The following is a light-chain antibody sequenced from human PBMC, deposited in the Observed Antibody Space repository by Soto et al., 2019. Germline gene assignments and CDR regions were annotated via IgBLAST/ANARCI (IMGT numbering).Light chain of an antibody. CDR3: QQANSFPLT. J-gene: IGKJ4*01. V-gene: IGKV1-12*01. CDR2: AAS. Sequence: DIQMTQSPSSVSAAVGDRVTITWRASQGINKRLAWYQQKPGKAPQLLISAASTLRSGVPSRFSGSGSGTDFILTISNLQPEDFATYFCQQANSFPLTFGGGTRVEI. CDR1: QGINKR.